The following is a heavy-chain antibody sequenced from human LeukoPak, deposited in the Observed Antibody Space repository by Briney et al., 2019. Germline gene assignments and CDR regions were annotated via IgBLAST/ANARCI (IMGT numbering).Heavy chain of an antibody. D-gene: IGHD3-3*01. V-gene: IGHV4-38-2*01. J-gene: IGHJ4*02. Sequence: WETLSLTCAVSGYSISSGYYWGWIRQPPGKGLEWIGSIYHSGSTYYNPSLKSRVTISVDTSKNQFSLKLSSVTAADTAVYYCANFWSGYPYYFDYWGQGTLVTVSS. CDR2: IYHSGST. CDR1: GYSISSGYY. CDR3: ANFWSGYPYYFDY.